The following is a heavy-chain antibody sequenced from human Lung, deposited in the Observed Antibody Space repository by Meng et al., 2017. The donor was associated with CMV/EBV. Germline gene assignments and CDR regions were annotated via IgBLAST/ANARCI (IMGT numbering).Heavy chain of an antibody. CDR3: LRRSGGSV. J-gene: IGHJ1*01. V-gene: IGHV4-4*02. D-gene: IGHD3-10*01. CDR2: IPHRGSS. Sequence: QGQLRDSGPALVKPAETLSLTCAVSGDYITNHNWWAWVRQPPGKGLEWIGEIPHRGSSAYNPSLKSRVSMSIDKSKNQFSLKLTSVTAADTAVYHCLRRSGGSVWGQGTLVTVSS. CDR1: GDYITNHNW.